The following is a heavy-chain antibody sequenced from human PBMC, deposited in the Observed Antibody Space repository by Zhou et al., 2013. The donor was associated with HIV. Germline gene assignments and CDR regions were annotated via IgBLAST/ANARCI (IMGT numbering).Heavy chain of an antibody. Sequence: QGQLVQSGGEVKKPGASLRVSCEGSGYPFGTYGLNWVRQAPGQGLQWMGWISVYSGNTDYAQKFQGRVTMTRDTSITTAYMELSRLRSDDTAVYYCARVLLVRGTYKHFDPWGQGTLVTVSS. CDR2: ISVYSGNT. CDR1: GYPFGTYG. CDR3: ARVLLVRGTYKHFDP. J-gene: IGHJ5*02. V-gene: IGHV1-18*01. D-gene: IGHD3-10*01.